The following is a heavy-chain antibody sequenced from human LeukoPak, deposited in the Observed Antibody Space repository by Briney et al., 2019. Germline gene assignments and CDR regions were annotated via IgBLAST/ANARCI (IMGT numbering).Heavy chain of an antibody. D-gene: IGHD2-2*01. CDR1: GFTFSSYA. CDR3: ATGPPVPLGYCSSTSCINWFDP. CDR2: ISGSGGST. Sequence: AGGSLRLSCAASGFTFSSYAMSWVRQAPGKGLEWVSAISGSGGSTYYADSVKGRFTISRDNSKNTLYLQMNSLRAEDTAVYYCATGPPVPLGYCSSTSCINWFDPWGQGTLVTVSS. V-gene: IGHV3-23*01. J-gene: IGHJ5*02.